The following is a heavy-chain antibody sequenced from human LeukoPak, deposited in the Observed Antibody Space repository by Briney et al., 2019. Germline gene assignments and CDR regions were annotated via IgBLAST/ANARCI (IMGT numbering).Heavy chain of an antibody. CDR3: ARAGWLPPYHYYYYGMDV. CDR2: MNPNSGNT. V-gene: IGHV1-8*01. J-gene: IGHJ6*02. CDR1: GYTFTSYD. Sequence: ASVKVSCKASGYTFTSYDINWVRQATGQGLEWMGWMNPNSGNTGYAQKFQGRVTMTRNTSISTAYMELSSLRSEDTAVYYCARAGWLPPYHYYYYGMDVWGQGTTVTVSS. D-gene: IGHD5-12*01.